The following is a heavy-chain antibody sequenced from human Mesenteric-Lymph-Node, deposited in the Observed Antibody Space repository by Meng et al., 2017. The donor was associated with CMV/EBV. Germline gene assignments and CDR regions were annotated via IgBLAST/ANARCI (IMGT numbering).Heavy chain of an antibody. CDR3: ARLGVAGFDY. CDR1: GFTFNDDN. V-gene: IGHV3-21*01. CDR2: ISSSSSYI. Sequence: LSCPASGFTFNDDNVNWVRQAPGKGLEWVPSISSSSSYIYYADSVKGRFTISRDNAKNSLYLQMNSLRAEDTAVYYCARLGVAGFDYWGQGTLVTVSS. J-gene: IGHJ4*02. D-gene: IGHD6-19*01.